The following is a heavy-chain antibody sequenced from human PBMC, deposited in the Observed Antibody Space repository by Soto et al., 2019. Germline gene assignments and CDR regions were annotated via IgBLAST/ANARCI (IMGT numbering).Heavy chain of an antibody. CDR3: ARDGRWESPHNWFDP. D-gene: IGHD1-26*01. CDR1: GYTFTSYG. Sequence: ASVKVSCKASGYTFTSYGISWVRQAPGQGLEWMGWISAYNGNANDAQKLQGRVTMTTDTSTSTAYMELRSLRSDDTAVYYCARDGRWESPHNWFDPWGQGTLVTVSS. CDR2: ISAYNGNA. J-gene: IGHJ5*02. V-gene: IGHV1-18*04.